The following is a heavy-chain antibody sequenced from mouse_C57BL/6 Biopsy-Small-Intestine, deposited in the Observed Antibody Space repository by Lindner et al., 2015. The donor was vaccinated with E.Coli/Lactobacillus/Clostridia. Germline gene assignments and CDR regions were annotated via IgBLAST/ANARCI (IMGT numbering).Heavy chain of an antibody. CDR1: GYTFNGYW. CDR3: ARSSSDAMDY. CDR2: IVPGSDST. D-gene: IGHD3-2*02. J-gene: IGHJ4*01. V-gene: IGHV1-9*01. Sequence: VQLQESGAEVMKPGASVKVSCKATGYTFNGYWIEWVKQRPGHGLEWIGEIVPGSDSTNYNERFKGKATFTADSSSNTAFMQLSSLTSEDSAIYYCARSSSDAMDYWGQGTSVTVSS.